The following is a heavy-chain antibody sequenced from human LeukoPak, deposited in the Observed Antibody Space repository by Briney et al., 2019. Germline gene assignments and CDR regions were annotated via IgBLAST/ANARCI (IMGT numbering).Heavy chain of an antibody. CDR2: IKQAGSEN. Sequence: GGSLRLSCAASGFIFSSYWMTWVRQAPGKGLEWVANIKQAGSENSYVDSVKGRFTISRDNAKNSLYLQMNSLRAEDTAVYYCARDKAAAGTRGELAFDIWGQGTMVTVSS. D-gene: IGHD6-13*01. J-gene: IGHJ3*02. V-gene: IGHV3-7*01. CDR3: ARDKAAAGTRGELAFDI. CDR1: GFIFSSYW.